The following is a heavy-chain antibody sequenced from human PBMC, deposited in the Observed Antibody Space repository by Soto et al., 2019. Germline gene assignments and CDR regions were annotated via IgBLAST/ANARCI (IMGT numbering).Heavy chain of an antibody. CDR1: GGFISSSTYY. J-gene: IGHJ6*02. Sequence: KPSETLSLTCTVSGGFISSSTYYWGWIRQPPGKGLEWIGCVYYTGNTYDNPSLKSRVTISVDTSKNQFSLKLTSVTAADTAVYYCARHSGGGEYFYNGMDVWGQGTTVTVSS. D-gene: IGHD3-16*01. V-gene: IGHV4-39*01. CDR2: VYYTGNT. CDR3: ARHSGGGEYFYNGMDV.